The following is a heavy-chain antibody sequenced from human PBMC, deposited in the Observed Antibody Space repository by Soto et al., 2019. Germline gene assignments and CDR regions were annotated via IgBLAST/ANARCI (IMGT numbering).Heavy chain of an antibody. CDR1: GGSISSSSYY. J-gene: IGHJ4*02. V-gene: IGHV4-39*01. D-gene: IGHD1-26*01. CDR3: ARQTYTTTGFDY. CDR2: IYYSGST. Sequence: SETLSLTCTVSGGSISSSSYYWGWIRQPPGKGLEWIGSIYYSGSTYYNPSLKSRVTISVDTSKNQFSLKLSSVTAADTAVYYCARQTYTTTGFDYWGQGTLVTVSS.